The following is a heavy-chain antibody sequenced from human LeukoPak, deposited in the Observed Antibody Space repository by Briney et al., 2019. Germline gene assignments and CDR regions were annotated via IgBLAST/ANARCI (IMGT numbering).Heavy chain of an antibody. CDR3: ARGGLRWYHNWFDP. D-gene: IGHD4-23*01. J-gene: IGHJ5*02. CDR2: INHSGST. CDR1: GGSFSGYY. V-gene: IGHV4-34*01. Sequence: SETLSLTCAVYGGSFSGYYWSLIRQPPGKGLEWIGEINHSGSTNYNPSLKSRVTISVDTSKNQFSLKLSSVTAADTAVYYCARGGLRWYHNWFDPWGQGTLVTVSS.